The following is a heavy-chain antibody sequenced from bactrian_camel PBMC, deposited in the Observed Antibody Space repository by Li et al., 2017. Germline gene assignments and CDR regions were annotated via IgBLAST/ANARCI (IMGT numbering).Heavy chain of an antibody. J-gene: IGHJ4*01. CDR3: AAAATSDCAVFPY. V-gene: IGHV3S35*01. D-gene: IGHD4*01. Sequence: EVQLVESGGGSVQAGGSLRLSCAASPFTYSSSCMGWFRRAPGKTREGVAYVYTGDGSPYYDDSVLGRFTISQDNARNTVNLQMNSLRPDDTAMYYCAAAATSDCAVFPYWGQGTQVTVS. CDR1: PFTYSSSC. CDR2: VYTGDGSP.